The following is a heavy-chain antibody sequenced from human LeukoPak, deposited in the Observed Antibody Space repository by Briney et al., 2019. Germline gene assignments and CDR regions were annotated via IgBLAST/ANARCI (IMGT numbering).Heavy chain of an antibody. CDR1: GFTFSSYS. CDR3: ARDHLSYGDYEGDAFDI. V-gene: IGHV3-21*01. Sequence: GGSLRLSCAASGFTFSSYSMNWVRQAPGKGLEWVSSISSSSSYIYYADSVKGRFTISRDNAKNSLYLQMNSLRAEDTAVYYCARDHLSYGDYEGDAFDIWGQGTMVTVSS. J-gene: IGHJ3*02. D-gene: IGHD4-17*01. CDR2: ISSSSSYI.